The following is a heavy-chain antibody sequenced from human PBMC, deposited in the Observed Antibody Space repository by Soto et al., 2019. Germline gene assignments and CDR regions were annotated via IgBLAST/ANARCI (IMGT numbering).Heavy chain of an antibody. Sequence: GASVKVSCKASGYTFTSYAMHWVRQAPGQRLEWMGWINAGNGNTKYSQKFQGRVTITRDTSASTAYMELSSLRSEDTAVYYCAIYSSALGGRRLRNTDYWGQGTLVTVSS. CDR3: AIYSSALGGRRLRNTDY. J-gene: IGHJ4*02. D-gene: IGHD3-10*01. CDR1: GYTFTSYA. V-gene: IGHV1-3*01. CDR2: INAGNGNT.